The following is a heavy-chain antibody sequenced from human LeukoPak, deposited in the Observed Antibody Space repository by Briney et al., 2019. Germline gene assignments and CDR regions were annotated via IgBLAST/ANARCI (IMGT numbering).Heavy chain of an antibody. Sequence: ASVKVSCKASGYTFTSYDINWVRQATGQGLEWMGWMNPNSGNTGYAQKFQGRVTMTRKTSISTAYMELSSLRSEDTAVYYCARDKHELRYCDWLPSSYGMDVWGQGTTVTVSS. CDR2: MNPNSGNT. D-gene: IGHD3-9*01. J-gene: IGHJ6*02. CDR1: GYTFTSYD. CDR3: ARDKHELRYCDWLPSSYGMDV. V-gene: IGHV1-8*01.